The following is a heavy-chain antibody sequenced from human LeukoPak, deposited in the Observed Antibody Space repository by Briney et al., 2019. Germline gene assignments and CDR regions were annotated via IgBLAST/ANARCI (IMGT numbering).Heavy chain of an antibody. J-gene: IGHJ4*02. V-gene: IGHV3-23*01. Sequence: PGGSLRLSCAASGFNFNNYWMTWVRQAPGKGLEWVSAISGSGGSTYYADSVKGRFTISRDNSKNTLYLQMNSLRAEDTAVYYCAKFMAHIAAAGTDYWGQGTLVTVSS. CDR2: ISGSGGST. CDR3: AKFMAHIAAAGTDY. D-gene: IGHD6-13*01. CDR1: GFNFNNYW.